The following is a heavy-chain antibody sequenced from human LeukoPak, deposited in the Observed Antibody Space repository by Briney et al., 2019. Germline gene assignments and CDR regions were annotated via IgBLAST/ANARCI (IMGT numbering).Heavy chain of an antibody. CDR3: ARDGYCSSTSCSGVPKI. J-gene: IGHJ4*02. CDR1: GYTFTDYY. V-gene: IGHV1-2*02. CDR2: INPNSSGT. Sequence: ASVKVSCKASGYTFTDYYMHWVRQAPGQGLEWMGWINPNSSGTNYAQKLQGRVTMTRDTSISTAYMELSRLRSDDTAVYYCARDGYCSSTSCSGVPKIWGQGTLVTVSS. D-gene: IGHD2-2*03.